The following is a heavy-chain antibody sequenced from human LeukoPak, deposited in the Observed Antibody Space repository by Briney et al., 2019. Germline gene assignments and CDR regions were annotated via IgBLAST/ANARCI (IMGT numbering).Heavy chain of an antibody. CDR3: AGTRYNHGNTYYFDY. CDR1: GYSFTTYW. Sequence: GESLKISCKGSGYSFTTYWIGWVRQMPGKGLEWMGIIYPDDFTTRYSPSFQDQVTISADKSISTAYLQWSSLKASDSAMYYCAGTRYNHGNTYYFDYWGQGTLVTASS. D-gene: IGHD5-18*01. CDR2: IYPDDFTT. J-gene: IGHJ4*01. V-gene: IGHV5-51*01.